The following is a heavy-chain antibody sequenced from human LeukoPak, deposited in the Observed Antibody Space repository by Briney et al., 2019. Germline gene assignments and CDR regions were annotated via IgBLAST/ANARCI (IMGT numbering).Heavy chain of an antibody. D-gene: IGHD3-10*01. V-gene: IGHV3-74*01. Sequence: GGSLRLSCAGSGFTFSSYWMHWVRQAPGKGPVWVSRINSDGSSISYADSVKGRFTMSRDNAKNTVFLQMNSLRTEDTAVYFCGRINYNGDYWGRGTLVTVSS. CDR1: GFTFSSYW. CDR2: INSDGSSI. J-gene: IGHJ4*02. CDR3: GRINYNGDY.